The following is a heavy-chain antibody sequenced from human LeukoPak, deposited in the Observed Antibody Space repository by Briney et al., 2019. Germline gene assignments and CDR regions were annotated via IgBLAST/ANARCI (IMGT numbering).Heavy chain of an antibody. J-gene: IGHJ3*02. D-gene: IGHD3-22*01. V-gene: IGHV4-61*02. CDR2: IYTSGST. Sequence: PSQTLSLTCTVSGGSISSGSYYWSWIRQPAGKGLEWIGRIYTSGSTNYNPSLKSRVTISVDTSKNQFSLKLSSVTAADTAVYYCARADSSGYYLEAFDIWGQGTVVTVSS. CDR3: ARADSSGYYLEAFDI. CDR1: GGSISSGSYY.